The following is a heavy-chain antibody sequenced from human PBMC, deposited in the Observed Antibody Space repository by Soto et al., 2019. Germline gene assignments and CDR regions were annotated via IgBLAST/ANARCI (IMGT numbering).Heavy chain of an antibody. D-gene: IGHD2-8*02. J-gene: IGHJ4*02. CDR2: INHSGST. V-gene: IGHV4-34*01. CDR3: ARDKITGLFDY. CDR1: GRSFSGYY. Sequence: PSQTLSLTCAVYGRSFSGYYLTWIRQPPGPGLEWIGEINHSGSTNYNPSLKSRVTISVDTSKNQFSLKLTSVTAADTAVYYCARDKITGLFDYWGQGSLVTVCS.